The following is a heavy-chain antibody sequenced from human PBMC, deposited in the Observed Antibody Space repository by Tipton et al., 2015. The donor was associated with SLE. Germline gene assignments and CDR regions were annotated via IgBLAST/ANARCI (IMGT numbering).Heavy chain of an antibody. V-gene: IGHV1-69*01. CDR2: ITPMFGTT. J-gene: IGHJ4*02. Sequence: QLVQSGAEVKKPGSSVKVACKAFGGSFNSYLITWVRQAPGQGLEWVGGITPMFGTTNYAQKFEDRVTITADESTSTAYMELSSLRSEDTAVYYCARVLAGGELLGWNYFDYWGQGTLVTVSS. CDR3: ARVLAGGELLGWNYFDY. D-gene: IGHD1-26*01. CDR1: GGSFNSYL.